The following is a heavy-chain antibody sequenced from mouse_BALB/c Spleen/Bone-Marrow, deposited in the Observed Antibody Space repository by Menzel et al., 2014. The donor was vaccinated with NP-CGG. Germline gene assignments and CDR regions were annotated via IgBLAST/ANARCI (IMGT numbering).Heavy chain of an antibody. J-gene: IGHJ4*01. CDR3: ARDRGYDSYYAMDY. D-gene: IGHD2-2*01. CDR2: IWGDGST. V-gene: IGHV2-6-7*01. Sequence: VMLVETGPGLVAPSQSLSITCTVSGFSLTGYGVNWVRQPPGKGLEWLGMIWGDGSTDYNSALKSRLSISKDNSKSQVFLKRNSLQTYDTARYYCARDRGYDSYYAMDYWGQGTSVTVSS. CDR1: GFSLTGYG.